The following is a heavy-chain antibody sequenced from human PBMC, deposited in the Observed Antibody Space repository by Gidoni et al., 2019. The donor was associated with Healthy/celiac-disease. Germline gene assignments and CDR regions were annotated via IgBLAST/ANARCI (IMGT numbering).Heavy chain of an antibody. J-gene: IGHJ6*02. Sequence: QVKLQESGPGLVKPSETLSLTCTVSGYFIRSNYYWGWIRQPPGKGLEWIGSIHHSGRTYCTPSLKSRVTISVDTSKNQFSLKLTSVTAADTAVYYCARASSCSGGSCYSAGGYDMDVWGQGTTVTVSS. CDR1: GYFIRSNYY. CDR3: ARASSCSGGSCYSAGGYDMDV. CDR2: IHHSGRT. D-gene: IGHD2-15*01. V-gene: IGHV4-38-2*02.